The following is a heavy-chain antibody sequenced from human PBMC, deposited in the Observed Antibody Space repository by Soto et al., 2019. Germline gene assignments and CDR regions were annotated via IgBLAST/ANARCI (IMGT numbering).Heavy chain of an antibody. J-gene: IGHJ6*04. Sequence: QLQLQESGSGLVKPSQTLSLTCAVSGGSISSGGYSWSWIRQPPGKGLEWIGYIYHSGSTYYNPSLKSRVTISVDRSKNQFSLKLSSVTAADTAVYYCARRWFGELYHYGMDVWGKGTTVTVFS. CDR3: ARRWFGELYHYGMDV. V-gene: IGHV4-30-2*01. CDR1: GGSISSGGYS. CDR2: IYHSGST. D-gene: IGHD3-10*01.